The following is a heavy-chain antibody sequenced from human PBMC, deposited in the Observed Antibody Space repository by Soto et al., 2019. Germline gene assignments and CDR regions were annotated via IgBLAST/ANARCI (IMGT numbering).Heavy chain of an antibody. CDR2: IHYSGST. Sequence: NPSETLSLTCTVSGGSITSYYWSWIRQPPGKGLEWIGDIHYSGSTNYNPSLQGRVTMTTDTSTSTAYMELRSLRSDDTAVYYCALVGGYSSSHPFDYWGQGTLVTVSS. J-gene: IGHJ4*02. CDR3: ALVGGYSSSHPFDY. D-gene: IGHD6-13*01. V-gene: IGHV4-59*03. CDR1: GGSITSYY.